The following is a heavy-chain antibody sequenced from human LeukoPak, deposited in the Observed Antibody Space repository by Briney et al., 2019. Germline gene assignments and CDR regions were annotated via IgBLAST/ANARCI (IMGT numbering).Heavy chain of an antibody. Sequence: GGSLRLSCVASGFTINTYDINWVRQAPGRGLEWVSHISSSGSTTYYADSVKGRFTVSRDNAKSSLYLQMYSLRAEDTAVYYCARSATGRGMDVWGKGTTVTVSS. CDR2: ISSSGSTT. V-gene: IGHV3-48*03. D-gene: IGHD7-27*01. J-gene: IGHJ6*04. CDR3: ARSATGRGMDV. CDR1: GFTINTYD.